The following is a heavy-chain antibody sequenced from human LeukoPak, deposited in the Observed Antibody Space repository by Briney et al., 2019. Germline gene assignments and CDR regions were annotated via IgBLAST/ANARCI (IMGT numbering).Heavy chain of an antibody. D-gene: IGHD2-15*01. Sequence: PSETLSLTCTVSGGSISSSSYYWGWIRQPPGKGLEWIGSIYYSGSTYYNPSLKSRVTISVDTSKNQFSLKLSSVTAADTAVYYCARPLLQEDLDAFDIWGQGTMVTVSS. J-gene: IGHJ3*02. CDR3: ARPLLQEDLDAFDI. CDR1: GGSISSSSYY. CDR2: IYYSGST. V-gene: IGHV4-39*01.